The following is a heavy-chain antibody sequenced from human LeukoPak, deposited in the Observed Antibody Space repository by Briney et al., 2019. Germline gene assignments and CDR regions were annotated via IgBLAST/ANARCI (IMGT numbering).Heavy chain of an antibody. Sequence: GGSLRLSCAASGFTFNTYSMNWVRQAPGKGLEWVSFISGSSSYIYYADSVKGRFTISRDNAKNSLYLQMNSLRAEDTAVYYCARAVRGISLVMFHSWGRRTLVTVSS. D-gene: IGHD3-10*01. J-gene: IGHJ4*02. CDR2: ISGSSSYI. CDR3: ARAVRGISLVMFHS. V-gene: IGHV3-21*01. CDR1: GFTFNTYS.